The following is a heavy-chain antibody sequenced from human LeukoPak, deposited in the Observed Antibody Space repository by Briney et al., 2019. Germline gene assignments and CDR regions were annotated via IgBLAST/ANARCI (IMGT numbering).Heavy chain of an antibody. D-gene: IGHD5-18*01. J-gene: IGHJ4*02. Sequence: PGRSLRLACAAAGFTFSSYAMHWVRQAPGKGLEWVAVISYDGSNKYYADSVKGRFTISRDNSKNTLYLQMNSLRAEDTAVYYCARSKIQLWLIRYWGQGTLVTVSS. CDR1: GFTFSSYA. CDR3: ARSKIQLWLIRY. CDR2: ISYDGSNK. V-gene: IGHV3-30*04.